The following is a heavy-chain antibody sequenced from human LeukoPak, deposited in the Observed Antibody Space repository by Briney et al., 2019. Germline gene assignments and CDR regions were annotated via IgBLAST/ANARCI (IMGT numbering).Heavy chain of an antibody. CDR2: INHSGST. V-gene: IGHV4-34*01. D-gene: IGHD6-6*01. CDR3: ARKCRQLGRYYYYYMDV. CDR1: GGSFSGYY. J-gene: IGHJ6*03. Sequence: PSETLSLTCAVYGGSFSGYYWSWIRQPPGKGLEWIGEINHSGSTNYNPSLKSRVTISVDTSKNQFSLKLSSVTAADTAVYYCARKCRQLGRYYYYYMDVWGKGTTVTVSS.